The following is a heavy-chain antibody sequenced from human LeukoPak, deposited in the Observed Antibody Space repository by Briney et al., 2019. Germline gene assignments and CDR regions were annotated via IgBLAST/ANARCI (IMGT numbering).Heavy chain of an antibody. V-gene: IGHV1-69*06. Sequence: ASVKVSCKASGGTFSSYAISWVRQAPGQGLEWMGGIIPIFGTANYAQKFQGRVTITADKSTSTAYMELSSLRSEDMAVYYCARDAAAGYFDYWGQGTLVTVSS. CDR1: GGTFSSYA. D-gene: IGHD6-13*01. J-gene: IGHJ4*02. CDR2: IIPIFGTA. CDR3: ARDAAAGYFDY.